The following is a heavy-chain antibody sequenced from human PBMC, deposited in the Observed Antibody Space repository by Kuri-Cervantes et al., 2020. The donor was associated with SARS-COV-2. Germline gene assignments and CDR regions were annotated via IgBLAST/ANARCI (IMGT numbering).Heavy chain of an antibody. V-gene: IGHV3-74*01. CDR3: ARELRQHYYYYGMDV. Sequence: GESLKISCAASGFTFSGHWIHWVRQAPGKGLVWVSRINPDGSYTNYADSVKGRFTISRDNAKNTLYLQMNSLRAEDTAVYYCARELRQHYYYYGMDVWGQGTTVTVSS. CDR1: GFTFSGHW. CDR2: INPDGSYT. J-gene: IGHJ6*02. D-gene: IGHD4-17*01.